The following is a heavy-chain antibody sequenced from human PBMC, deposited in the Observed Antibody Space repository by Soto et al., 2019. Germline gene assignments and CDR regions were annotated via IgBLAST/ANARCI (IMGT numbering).Heavy chain of an antibody. V-gene: IGHV4-61*08. D-gene: IGHD3-10*01. Sequence: QVQLQESGPGLVKPSETLYLTCSVSGGSVRSGGYYWRWIRQHPGKGLEWIGCIYYSGSTDYNPSLQSLVTMSLDQSKTQCALKLNSVTAADTAVYFCARAGSYRYFDYGGQGTLVTVSS. CDR3: ARAGSYRYFDY. CDR2: IYYSGST. J-gene: IGHJ4*02. CDR1: GGSVRSGGYY.